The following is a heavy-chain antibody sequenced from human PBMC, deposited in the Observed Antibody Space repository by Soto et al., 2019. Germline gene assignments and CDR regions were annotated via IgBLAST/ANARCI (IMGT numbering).Heavy chain of an antibody. Sequence: XXTLSLTCTVSGHSISSSSYSWGCVRQPPGKGLTWIGSIYYSGSTYYHPSLKSRVTISVDTSKNQFSLKLSSVTAADTAVYYCARHTPAISISDHWGQGTLVTVS. V-gene: IGHV4-39*01. J-gene: IGHJ4*02. CDR2: IYYSGST. CDR1: GHSISSSSYS. CDR3: ARHTPAISISDH. D-gene: IGHD2-15*01.